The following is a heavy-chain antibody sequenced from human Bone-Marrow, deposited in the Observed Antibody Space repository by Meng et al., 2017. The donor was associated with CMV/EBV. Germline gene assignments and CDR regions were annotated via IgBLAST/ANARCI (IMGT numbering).Heavy chain of an antibody. CDR2: ISSSSSYI. D-gene: IGHD4-17*01. CDR1: GFTFSSYS. CDR3: ARVIESTTVTTNYYYYGMDV. V-gene: IGHV3-21*01. Sequence: GESLKISCAASGFTFSSYSMNWVRQAPGKGLEWVSSISSSSSYIYYADSVKGRFTISRDNAKNSLYLQMNSLRAEDTAVYYCARVIESTTVTTNYYYYGMDVWGQGTTVTLSS. J-gene: IGHJ6*02.